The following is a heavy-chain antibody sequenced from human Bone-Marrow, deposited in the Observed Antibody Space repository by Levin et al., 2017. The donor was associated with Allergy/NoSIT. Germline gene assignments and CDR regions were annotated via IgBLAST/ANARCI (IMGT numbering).Heavy chain of an antibody. CDR1: GFSFGDYA. J-gene: IGHJ4*02. CDR3: TRDSHGFFPGADTFDY. CDR2: ISNKVHGGTT. V-gene: IGHV3-49*03. D-gene: IGHD3-10*01. Sequence: GGSLRLSCAASGFSFGDYAISWFRQAPGKGLEWVGFISNKVHGGTTEYAASVKGRFSISRDDSRNIAFLQMDSLKIEDTAVYYCTRDSHGFFPGADTFDYWGPGTLVTVSS.